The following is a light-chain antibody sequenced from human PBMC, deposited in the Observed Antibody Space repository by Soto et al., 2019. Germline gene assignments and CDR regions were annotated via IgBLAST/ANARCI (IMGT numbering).Light chain of an antibody. CDR2: GAS. J-gene: IGKJ1*01. CDR1: QSVGGS. V-gene: IGKV3-15*01. CDR3: QQYHNWPRT. Sequence: ITQYPATLAVAPGVEVSGCRMASQSVGGSLAWYRQKPGQAPSLLVYGASTRATGIPARFSGSGSGTEFTLTISSLQSDDFAVYFCQQYHNWPRTFGQGTKVDIK.